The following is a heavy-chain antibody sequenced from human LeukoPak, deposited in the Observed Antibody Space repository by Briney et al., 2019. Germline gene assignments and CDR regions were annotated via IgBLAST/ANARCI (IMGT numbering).Heavy chain of an antibody. V-gene: IGHV3-15*01. D-gene: IGHD4-17*01. Sequence: GGSLRLSCAASGFTFSNAWMSWVRQAPGKGLEWVGRIKSNTDGGTTDHAAPVKGRFTISRDDSKNTLYLQMNSLKTEDTAVYYCTKGYGRGQGTLVTVSS. J-gene: IGHJ4*02. CDR3: TKGYG. CDR2: IKSNTDGGTT. CDR1: GFTFSNAW.